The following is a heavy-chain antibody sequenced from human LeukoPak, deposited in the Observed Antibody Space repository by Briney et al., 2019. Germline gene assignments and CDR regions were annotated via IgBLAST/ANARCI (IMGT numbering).Heavy chain of an antibody. CDR2: IYYSGST. V-gene: IGHV4-59*08. Sequence: SETLSLTCTVSGGSISSYFWSWIRQPPGKGLEWIGYIYYSGSTNYNPSLKSRVTISVDTSKNQFSLKLSSVTAADTAVYYCARQGTLRYSGFDSFDYWGQGTLVTVSS. D-gene: IGHD5-12*01. CDR3: ARQGTLRYSGFDSFDY. CDR1: GGSISSYF. J-gene: IGHJ4*02.